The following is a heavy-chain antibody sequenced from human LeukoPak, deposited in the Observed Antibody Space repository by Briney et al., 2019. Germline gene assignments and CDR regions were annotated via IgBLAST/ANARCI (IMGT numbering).Heavy chain of an antibody. CDR3: ARDLTYSSSPGC. V-gene: IGHV1-69*04. D-gene: IGHD6-13*01. CDR2: IIPILGIA. Sequence: SVKVSCKASGGTFSSYAISWVRQAPGQGLEWMGRIIPILGIANYAQKFQGRVTITADKSTSTAYMELSSLRSEDTAVYYCARDLTYSSSPGCWGQGTLVTVSS. J-gene: IGHJ4*02. CDR1: GGTFSSYA.